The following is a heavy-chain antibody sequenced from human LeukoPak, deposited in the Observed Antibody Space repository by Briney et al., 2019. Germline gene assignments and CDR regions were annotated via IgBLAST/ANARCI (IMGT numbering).Heavy chain of an antibody. CDR2: ISSSSSYI. D-gene: IGHD2-15*01. J-gene: IGHJ5*02. CDR3: ARVESGSWNWFDP. CDR1: GFTSNNAW. V-gene: IGHV3-21*01. Sequence: GGSLRLSCAASGFTSNNAWMNWVRQAPGKGLEWVSSISSSSSYIYYADSVKGRFTISRDNAKNSLYLQMNSLRAEDTAVYYCARVESGSWNWFDPWGQGALVTVSS.